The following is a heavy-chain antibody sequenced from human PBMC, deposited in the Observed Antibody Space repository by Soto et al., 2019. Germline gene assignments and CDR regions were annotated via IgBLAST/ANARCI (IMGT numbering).Heavy chain of an antibody. CDR3: ARSMPRMIVAFDY. CDR1: GFTFSSYA. Sequence: QVQLVESGGGVVQPGRSPRLSCAASGFTFSSYAMHWVRQAPGKGLEWVAVISYDGSNKYYADSVKGRFTISRDNSKNTLYLQMNSLRAEDTAVYYCARSMPRMIVAFDYWGQGTLVTVSS. CDR2: ISYDGSNK. D-gene: IGHD3-22*01. V-gene: IGHV3-30-3*01. J-gene: IGHJ4*02.